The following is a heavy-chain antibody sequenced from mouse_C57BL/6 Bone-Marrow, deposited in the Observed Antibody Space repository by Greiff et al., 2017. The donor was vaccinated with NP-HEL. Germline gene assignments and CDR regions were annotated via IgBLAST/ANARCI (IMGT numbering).Heavy chain of an antibody. CDR2: ISNGGGST. Sequence: EVQLVESGGGLVQPGGSLKLSCAASGFTFSDYYMYWVRQTPEKRLEWVAYISNGGGSTYYPDTVKGRFTISRDNAKNTLYLQMSRLKSEDTAMYYCYDSSLYWYFDVWGTGTTVTVSS. CDR3: YDSSLYWYFDV. V-gene: IGHV5-12*01. D-gene: IGHD1-1*01. J-gene: IGHJ1*03. CDR1: GFTFSDYY.